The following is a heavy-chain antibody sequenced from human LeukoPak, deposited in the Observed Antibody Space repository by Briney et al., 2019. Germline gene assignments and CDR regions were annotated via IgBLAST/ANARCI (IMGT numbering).Heavy chain of an antibody. J-gene: IGHJ3*02. V-gene: IGHV1-2*02. CDR1: GYTFTGYY. CDR3: ATALPYSGSPDAFDI. CDR2: INPNSGGT. D-gene: IGHD1-26*01. Sequence: ASVKVSCKAYGYTFTGYYMHWVRQAPGQGLEWMGWINPNSGGTNYAQKFQGRVTMTEDTSTDTAYMELSSLRSEDTAVYYCATALPYSGSPDAFDIWGQGTMVTVSS.